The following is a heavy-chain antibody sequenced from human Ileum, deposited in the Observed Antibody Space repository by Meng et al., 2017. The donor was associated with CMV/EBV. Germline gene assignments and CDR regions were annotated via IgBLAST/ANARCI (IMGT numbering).Heavy chain of an antibody. Sequence: GESLKISCVASGFTFRSYPMSWVRQAPGKGLEWVSLIYSGDSGTYYADSVKGRFTISRDNSKNTLYLQMNNLRAEDTAVHYCAKTWDYWDQGTLVTVSS. J-gene: IGHJ4*02. CDR1: GFTFRSYP. CDR2: IYSGDSGT. CDR3: AKTWDY. V-gene: IGHV3-23*03.